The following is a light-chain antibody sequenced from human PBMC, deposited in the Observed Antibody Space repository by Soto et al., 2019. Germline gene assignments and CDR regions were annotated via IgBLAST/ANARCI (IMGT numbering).Light chain of an antibody. CDR3: CLYAVTFYV. Sequence: QSVLTHPASLSGSPGQSVTISCTGTSSDVGTYDFVSWYQQHPGKTPRLMIFDVSERPSGVPDRFPGSKSGNTASLTISGLQAEDEADYYCCLYAVTFYVFGTGTKVTVL. CDR1: SSDVGTYDF. V-gene: IGLV2-11*01. J-gene: IGLJ1*01. CDR2: DVS.